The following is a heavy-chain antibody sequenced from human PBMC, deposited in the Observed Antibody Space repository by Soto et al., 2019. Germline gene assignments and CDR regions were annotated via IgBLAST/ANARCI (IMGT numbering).Heavy chain of an antibody. CDR1: VGTFSSYA. D-gene: IGHD3-22*01. Sequence: SLKVACKASVGTFSSYAISWVRQAPGQGLDWMGGIIPIFGTANYAQKFQGRVTITADESTSTAYMELSSLRSEDTAVYYCARVSDYDSSGYYYPSYWYFDLLGRGTLVTVSS. CDR3: ARVSDYDSSGYYYPSYWYFDL. CDR2: IIPIFGTA. V-gene: IGHV1-69*13. J-gene: IGHJ2*01.